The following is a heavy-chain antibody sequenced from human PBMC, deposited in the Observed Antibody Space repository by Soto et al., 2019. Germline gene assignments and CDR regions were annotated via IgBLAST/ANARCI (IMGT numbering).Heavy chain of an antibody. Sequence: QVQLVQSGAEVKKPGASVKVSCKASGYTFTSYAMHRVRQAPGQRLEWMGWINAGNGNTKYSQKFQGRVTITRDTSASTAYMELSSLRSEDTAVYYCARVHYDILTGYYRWFDPWGQGTLVTVSS. CDR2: INAGNGNT. CDR3: ARVHYDILTGYYRWFDP. V-gene: IGHV1-3*01. D-gene: IGHD3-9*01. J-gene: IGHJ5*02. CDR1: GYTFTSYA.